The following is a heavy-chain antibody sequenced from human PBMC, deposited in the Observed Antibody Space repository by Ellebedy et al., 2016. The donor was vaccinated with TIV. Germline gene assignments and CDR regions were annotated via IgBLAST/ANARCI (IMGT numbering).Heavy chain of an antibody. CDR1: GFTFSIYG. CDR2: ISYDGTKK. V-gene: IGHV3-30*03. Sequence: GESLKISXAASGFTFSIYGMHWVRQAPGKGLDWVARISYDGTKKLYADSVQGRFTISRDNSKNTLYLEINSLRAEDTAVYFCARSELGWRLGGAFGHWGQGSPVTVSS. CDR3: ARSELGWRLGGAFGH. D-gene: IGHD3-10*01. J-gene: IGHJ4*02.